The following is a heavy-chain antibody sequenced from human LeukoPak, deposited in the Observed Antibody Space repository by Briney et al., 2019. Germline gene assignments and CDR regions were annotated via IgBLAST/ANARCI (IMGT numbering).Heavy chain of an antibody. D-gene: IGHD3-10*01. CDR1: GGSISSYY. J-gene: IGHJ3*02. V-gene: IGHV4-59*01. CDR2: IYHSGST. Sequence: SETLSLTCTVSGGSISSYYWSWIRQSPGKGLEWIGYIYHSGSTKHNPSLKSRVTMSLDTSKNQFSLKLRSVTAADTAVYYCGRCYGSGTYAAFDIWGQGTMVTVSS. CDR3: GRCYGSGTYAAFDI.